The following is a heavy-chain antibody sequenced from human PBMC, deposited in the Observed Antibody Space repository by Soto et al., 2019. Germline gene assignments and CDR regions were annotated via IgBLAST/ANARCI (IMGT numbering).Heavy chain of an antibody. V-gene: IGHV3-23*01. D-gene: IGHD4-4*01. CDR1: GFTFSSYA. J-gene: IGHJ4*02. CDR3: AKGPGSSIYQADY. CDR2: IGGSGGST. Sequence: EVQLLESGGGLVQPGGSLRLSCAASGFTFSSYAMSWFRQAPGKGLEWVAAIGGSGGSTYYAVSVKGRFTISRDNSKNTRELGMNSLRAEDKTVYYCAKGPGSSIYQADYWGEGTLVTVSA.